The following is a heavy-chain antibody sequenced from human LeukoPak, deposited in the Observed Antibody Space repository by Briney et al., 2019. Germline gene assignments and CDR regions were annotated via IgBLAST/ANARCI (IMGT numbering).Heavy chain of an antibody. CDR1: GITFSNYW. J-gene: IGHJ4*02. D-gene: IGHD4-23*01. CDR2: ISYDGSNK. CDR3: AKVGGNSPFDY. Sequence: GGSLRLSCAASGITFSNYWMSWVRQAPGKGLEWVAVISYDGSNKYYADSVKGRFTISRDNSKNTLYLQMSSLRAEDTAVYYCAKVGGNSPFDYWGQGTLVTVSS. V-gene: IGHV3-30*18.